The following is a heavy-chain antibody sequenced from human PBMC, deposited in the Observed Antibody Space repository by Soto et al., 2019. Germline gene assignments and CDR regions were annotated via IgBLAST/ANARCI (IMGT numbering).Heavy chain of an antibody. D-gene: IGHD6-19*01. V-gene: IGHV3-21*01. CDR3: ALYGRYSSGWSTGRDFDY. Sequence: EVQLVESGGGLVKPGGSLRLSCAASGFTFSSYSMNWVRQAPGKGLEWVSSISSSSSYIYYADSVKGRFTISRDNAKNSLYLQMNSLRAEDTAVYYCALYGRYSSGWSTGRDFDYWGQGTLVTVSS. CDR2: ISSSSSYI. J-gene: IGHJ4*02. CDR1: GFTFSSYS.